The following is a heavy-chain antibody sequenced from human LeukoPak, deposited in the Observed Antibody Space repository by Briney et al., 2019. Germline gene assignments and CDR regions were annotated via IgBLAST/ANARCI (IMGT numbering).Heavy chain of an antibody. CDR3: ARGGPWIQLWSQLGAFDI. CDR1: SYSINSGYY. Sequence: SETLSLTCTVSSYSINSGYYWGWIRQPPGKGLEWIGNIYRSGSTYYNPSLKSRVTISVDTSKNQFSLKLSSVTAADTAVYYCARGGPWIQLWSQLGAFDIWGQGTMVTVSS. D-gene: IGHD5-18*01. J-gene: IGHJ3*02. V-gene: IGHV4-38-2*02. CDR2: IYRSGST.